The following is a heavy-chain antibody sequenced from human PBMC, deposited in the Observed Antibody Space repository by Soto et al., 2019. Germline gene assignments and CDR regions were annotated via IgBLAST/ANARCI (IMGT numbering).Heavy chain of an antibody. V-gene: IGHV4-61*01. J-gene: IGHJ4*02. Sequence: SETLSLTCIVSGDTVSSGYYFWGWLRLPPGKGLEWIGNIYYTGTTEYNPSLKSRVTISVDKSKNQFSLKLSSVTAADTAVYYCARETRGLIDFWGQGTMVTVSS. CDR2: IYYTGTT. CDR1: GDTVSSGYYF. D-gene: IGHD3-10*01. CDR3: ARETRGLIDF.